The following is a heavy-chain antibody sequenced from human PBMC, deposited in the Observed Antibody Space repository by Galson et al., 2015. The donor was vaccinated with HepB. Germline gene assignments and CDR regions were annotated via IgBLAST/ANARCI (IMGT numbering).Heavy chain of an antibody. J-gene: IGHJ4*02. D-gene: IGHD3-22*01. V-gene: IGHV3-23*01. CDR2: ISSSSDNT. Sequence: SLRLSCAASGFMFNSYAMSWVRQAPGKGLEWVSGISSSSDNTYFADSVKGRFTIPRDNSKSTVYLQMNSLRAEDTAVYYCANDAWYYYDSSGYYAYWGQGTLVTVSS. CDR3: ANDAWYYYDSSGYYAY. CDR1: GFMFNSYA.